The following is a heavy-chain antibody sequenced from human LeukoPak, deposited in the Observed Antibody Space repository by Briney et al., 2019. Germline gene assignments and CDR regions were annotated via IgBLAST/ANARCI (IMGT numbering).Heavy chain of an antibody. CDR1: GFTFSSYW. Sequence: GGSLRLSCAASGFTFSSYWMSWVRQAPGKGLEWVADIKQDGSEKYYVDSVKGRFTISRDNAKNSLYLQMNSLRVEDTAVFYCARVPSTMGYYGSVTFYGFDSWGQGTLVTVSS. V-gene: IGHV3-7*01. CDR3: ARVPSTMGYYGSVTFYGFDS. J-gene: IGHJ4*02. CDR2: IKQDGSEK. D-gene: IGHD3-10*01.